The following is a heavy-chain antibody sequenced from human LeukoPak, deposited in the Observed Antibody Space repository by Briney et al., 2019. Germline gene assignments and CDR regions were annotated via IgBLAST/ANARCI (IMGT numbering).Heavy chain of an antibody. CDR2: INAGNGNT. Sequence: ASVKVSCKASGYTFINYGISWVRQAPGQGLEWMGWINAGNGNTKYSQKFQGRVTITRDTSASAAYMELSSLRSEDTAVYYCAREWELLKPIDYWGQGTLVTVSS. D-gene: IGHD1-26*01. J-gene: IGHJ4*02. CDR1: GYTFINYG. CDR3: AREWELLKPIDY. V-gene: IGHV1-3*01.